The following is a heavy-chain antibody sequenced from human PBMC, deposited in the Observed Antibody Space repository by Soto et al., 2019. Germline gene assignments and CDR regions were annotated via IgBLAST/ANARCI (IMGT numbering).Heavy chain of an antibody. CDR2: IIPIFGTA. CDR1: GGTFSSYA. Sequence: SVKVSCKASGGTFSSYAISWVRQAPGQGLEWMGGIIPIFGTANYAQKFQGRVTITADESTSTAYMELSSLRSEDTAVYYCARVGARGYYYYYVMDVCGQGSTVTGSS. D-gene: IGHD2-15*01. CDR3: ARVGARGYYYYYVMDV. J-gene: IGHJ6*02. V-gene: IGHV1-69*13.